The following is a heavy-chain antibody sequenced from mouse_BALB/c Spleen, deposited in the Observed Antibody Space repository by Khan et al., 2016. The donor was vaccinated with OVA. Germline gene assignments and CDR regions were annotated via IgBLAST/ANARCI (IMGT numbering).Heavy chain of an antibody. D-gene: IGHD1-2*01. V-gene: IGHV1-77*01. J-gene: IGHJ3*01. CDR2: ISPGRGDT. CDR3: ARRNYFGYTFAY. CDR1: GYTFTDYY. Sequence: QVQLKQSGAELARPGASVKLSCKASGYTFTDYYINWVKQRTGQGLEWIGEISPGRGDTYYNEKFKGKATLTADKSSRTAYMQLSSLTSEGSAVYFWARRNYFGYTFAYWGQGTLVTVSA.